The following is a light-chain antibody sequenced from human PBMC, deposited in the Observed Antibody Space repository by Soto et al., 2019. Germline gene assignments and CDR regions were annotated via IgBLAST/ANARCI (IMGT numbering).Light chain of an antibody. CDR3: QQYGSSPYT. CDR1: QSVTNNN. V-gene: IGKV3-20*01. Sequence: EIVLTQSPGTLSLSPGERATLSCSASQSVTNNNLAWYQQKPGQAPRLLIYDASNRAADIPESFYGSGYGPDFTLTISRLEPEDFAVSTCQQYGSSPYTFGHVTKLEIK. CDR2: DAS. J-gene: IGKJ2*01.